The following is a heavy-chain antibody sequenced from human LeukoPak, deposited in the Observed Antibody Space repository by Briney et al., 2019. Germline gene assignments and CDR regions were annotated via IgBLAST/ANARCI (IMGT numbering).Heavy chain of an antibody. J-gene: IGHJ4*02. CDR1: GFTFSSYG. D-gene: IGHD6-13*01. V-gene: IGHV3-30*18. CDR3: AKVSYSSSWFSSFDY. CDR2: ISYDGSNK. Sequence: GGSLRLSCAASGFTFSSYGMHWVRQAPGKGLEWVAVISYDGSNKYYADSVKGRFTISGDNSKNTLYLQMNSLRAEDTAVYYCAKVSYSSSWFSSFDYWGQGTLVTVSS.